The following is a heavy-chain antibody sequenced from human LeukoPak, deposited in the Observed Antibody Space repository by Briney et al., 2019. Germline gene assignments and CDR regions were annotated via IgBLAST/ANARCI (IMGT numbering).Heavy chain of an antibody. D-gene: IGHD4-17*01. V-gene: IGHV3-74*01. CDR1: GVAVSGYW. J-gene: IGHJ4*02. CDR3: ARDPKYGDLDY. Sequence: GGSLRLSCAAFGVAVSGYWMNWVRQAPGKGLVWVARINSDGSSTSHADSVKGRFTISRDNAKNTLYLQMNSLRVDDTAVYYCARDPKYGDLDYWGLRTLVTVSS. CDR2: INSDGSST.